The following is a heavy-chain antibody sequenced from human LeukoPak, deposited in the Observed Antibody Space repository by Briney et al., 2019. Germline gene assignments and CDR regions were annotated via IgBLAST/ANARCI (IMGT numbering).Heavy chain of an antibody. CDR1: GGSISNTNYY. CDR3: ASQIVGATRYYFDY. D-gene: IGHD1-26*01. CDR2: IHYSGST. Sequence: SETLSLTCTVSGGSISNTNYYWGWIRQPPGKGLEWIGSIHYSGSTYYKPSLKSRVTISADSSENQFSLKMNSVTAADTAVYYCASQIVGATRYYFDYWGQGTLVTVSS. V-gene: IGHV4-39*01. J-gene: IGHJ4*02.